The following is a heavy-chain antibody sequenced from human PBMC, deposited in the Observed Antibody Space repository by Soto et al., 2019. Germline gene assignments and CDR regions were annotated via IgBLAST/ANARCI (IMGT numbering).Heavy chain of an antibody. J-gene: IGHJ3*02. CDR1: GFTFSSYG. CDR2: IWYDGSNK. Sequence: QVQLVESGGGVVQPGRSLRLSCAASGFTFSSYGMHWVRQAPGKGLEWVAVIWYDGSNKYYADSVKGRFTISRDNSKNTLYLQMNSLRAEDTAVYYCAREDFDNAFDIWGQGTMFTVSS. D-gene: IGHD3-9*01. V-gene: IGHV3-33*01. CDR3: AREDFDNAFDI.